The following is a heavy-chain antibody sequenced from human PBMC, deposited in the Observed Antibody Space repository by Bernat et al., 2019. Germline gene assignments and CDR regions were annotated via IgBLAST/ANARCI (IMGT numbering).Heavy chain of an antibody. Sequence: QVQLQQWGAGLLKPSETLSLTCAVYGGSFSGYYWSWIRQPPGKGREWIGEINHSGSTNYNPSLKSRVTISVDPSKNQFSLKLSSVTAADTAVYYCARGLGLGYDILTGYPLLGYFDYWGQGTLVTVSS. V-gene: IGHV4-34*01. CDR3: ARGLGLGYDILTGYPLLGYFDY. J-gene: IGHJ4*02. D-gene: IGHD3-9*01. CDR2: INHSGST. CDR1: GGSFSGYY.